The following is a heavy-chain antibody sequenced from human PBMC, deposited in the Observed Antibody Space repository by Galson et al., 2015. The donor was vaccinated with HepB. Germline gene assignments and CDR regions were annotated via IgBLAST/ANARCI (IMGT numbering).Heavy chain of an antibody. V-gene: IGHV3-23*01. Sequence: SLRLSCAASGFTFSSYAMSWVRQAPGKGLEWVSAISGSGGSAYYADSVKGRFTISRDNSKNTLYLQMNSLRAEDTAVYYCAKGGYSYGPNYHDYWGQGTLVTVSS. CDR1: GFTFSSYA. CDR2: ISGSGGSA. J-gene: IGHJ4*02. D-gene: IGHD5-18*01. CDR3: AKGGYSYGPNYHDY.